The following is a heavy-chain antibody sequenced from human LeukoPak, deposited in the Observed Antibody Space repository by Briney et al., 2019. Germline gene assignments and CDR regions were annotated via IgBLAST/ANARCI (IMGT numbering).Heavy chain of an antibody. D-gene: IGHD1-26*01. J-gene: IGHJ5*02. CDR1: GYTFSAQY. V-gene: IGHV1-2*02. CDR3: AKEGYDGSYFRLDL. CDR2: INPKSGDT. Sequence: GASVKVSCKASGYTFSAQYIHWVRQAPGQGLEWMGWINPKSGDTNYAQKFQVRVTMTRDTSISTAYMELSRLRSGDTAVYYCAKEGYDGSYFRLDLWGQGTLVTVSS.